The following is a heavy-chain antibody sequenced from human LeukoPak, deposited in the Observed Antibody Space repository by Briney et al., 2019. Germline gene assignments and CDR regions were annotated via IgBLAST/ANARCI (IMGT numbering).Heavy chain of an antibody. CDR3: ARDQVNGYYINWFDP. Sequence: GASVKVSCKASGYTFTGYYMHWVRQAPGQGPEWMGWINPNNGGTKLSQKFQGRVTMTTDTSISTAYMELSKLTSDDTAMYYCARDQVNGYYINWFDPWGQGTLVTVSS. CDR1: GYTFTGYY. D-gene: IGHD3-22*01. V-gene: IGHV1-2*02. CDR2: INPNNGGT. J-gene: IGHJ5*02.